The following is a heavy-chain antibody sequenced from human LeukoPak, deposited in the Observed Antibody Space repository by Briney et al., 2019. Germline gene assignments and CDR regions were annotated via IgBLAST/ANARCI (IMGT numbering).Heavy chain of an antibody. Sequence: TGRSLRLSCAASGFTFSRDNMNWVRQAPGQGLEWVSYISSGSIIYYADSVKGRFTISRDNAKNSLYLQMHSLRDEDTAVYYCARGMYYYGSGGLDYWGQGTLVTVSS. CDR1: GFTFSRDN. D-gene: IGHD3-10*01. CDR3: ARGMYYYGSGGLDY. J-gene: IGHJ4*02. V-gene: IGHV3-48*02. CDR2: ISSGSII.